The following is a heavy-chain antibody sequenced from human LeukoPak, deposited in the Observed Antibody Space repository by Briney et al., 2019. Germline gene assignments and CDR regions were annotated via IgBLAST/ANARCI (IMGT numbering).Heavy chain of an antibody. D-gene: IGHD2-2*01. J-gene: IGHJ6*02. CDR2: MDHSGST. CDR3: ARSTPSWGYYFGIDG. CDR1: GGSISSHC. Sequence: SETLSLTCTVSGGSISSHCWTWLRQPPGKGLEWIGYMDHSGSTNYNPSLKSRVTISVDTSKNQFSLKLSSVTAADTAVYYCARSTPSWGYYFGIDGWGQGTKVTVSS. V-gene: IGHV4-59*11.